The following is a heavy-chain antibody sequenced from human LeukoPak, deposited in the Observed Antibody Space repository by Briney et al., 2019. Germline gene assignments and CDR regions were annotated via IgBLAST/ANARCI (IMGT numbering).Heavy chain of an antibody. J-gene: IGHJ6*03. CDR2: IIPILGIA. V-gene: IGHV1-69*02. CDR1: GGTFSSYT. CDR3: ARGLPFLEWLAYYYMDV. D-gene: IGHD3-3*01. Sequence: ASVKVSCKASGGTFSSYTIRWVRQAPGQGLEWMGRIIPILGIANYAQKFQGRVTITADKSTSTAYMELSSLRSEDTAVYYCARGLPFLEWLAYYYMDVWGKGTTVTVSS.